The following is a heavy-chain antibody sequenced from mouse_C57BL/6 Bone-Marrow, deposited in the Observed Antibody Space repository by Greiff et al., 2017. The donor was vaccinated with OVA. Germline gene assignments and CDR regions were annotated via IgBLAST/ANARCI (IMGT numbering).Heavy chain of an antibody. CDR3: TTDYYRDFFFY. J-gene: IGHJ3*01. Sequence: EVQLQQSGAELVRPGASVKLSCTASGFNIKDDYMHWVKQRPEQGLEWIGWIDPENGDTEYASKFQGKATITADTSSNTAYLQLSSLTSEDTAVYYCTTDYYRDFFFYWGQGTLVTVSA. D-gene: IGHD2-14*01. CDR2: IDPENGDT. CDR1: GFNIKDDY. V-gene: IGHV14-4*01.